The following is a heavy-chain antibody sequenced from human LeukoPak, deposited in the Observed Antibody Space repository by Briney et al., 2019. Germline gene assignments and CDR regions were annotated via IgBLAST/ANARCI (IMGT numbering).Heavy chain of an antibody. Sequence: GGSLRLSCAASGFTFSSYAMSWVRQAPGKGLEWVSAISGSGGSTYYADSVKGRFTISRDNSKNTLYLQMNSLRAEDTAVYYCYGSGSYSMYYFDYWGQGTLVTVSS. D-gene: IGHD3-10*01. CDR1: GFTFSSYA. CDR2: ISGSGGST. V-gene: IGHV3-23*01. CDR3: YGSGSYSMYYFDY. J-gene: IGHJ4*02.